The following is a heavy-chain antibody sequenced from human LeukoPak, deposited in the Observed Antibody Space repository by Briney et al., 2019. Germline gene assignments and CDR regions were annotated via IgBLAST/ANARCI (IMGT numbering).Heavy chain of an antibody. CDR1: GYTFTSYG. V-gene: IGHV1-18*01. Sequence: ASVKVSCKASGYTFTSYGISWVRQAPGQGPEWMGWISAYNGNTNYAQKLQGRVTMTTDTSTSTAYMELRSLRSDDTAVYYCARGDYYGSGSYLDLYYYYGMDVWGQGTTVTVSS. CDR2: ISAYNGNT. J-gene: IGHJ6*02. CDR3: ARGDYYGSGSYLDLYYYYGMDV. D-gene: IGHD3-10*01.